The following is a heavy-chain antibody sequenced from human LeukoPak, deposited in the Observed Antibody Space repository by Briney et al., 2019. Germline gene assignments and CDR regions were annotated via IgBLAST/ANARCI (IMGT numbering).Heavy chain of an antibody. CDR3: AKDTPVSN. Sequence: PGGSLRLSCATSGFTFSSYVMHWIRQAPGKGLEWVAFVPYDGSNKYYSDSVKGRFTISKDNSKTTLYLQMNSLRDDDTAVYYCAKDTPVSNWGQGTMVTVSS. V-gene: IGHV3-30*02. CDR2: VPYDGSNK. J-gene: IGHJ3*01. CDR1: GFTFSSYV.